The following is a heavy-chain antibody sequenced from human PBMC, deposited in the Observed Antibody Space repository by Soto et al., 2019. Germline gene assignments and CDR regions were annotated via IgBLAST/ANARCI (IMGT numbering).Heavy chain of an antibody. CDR2: IYHSGST. D-gene: IGHD6-13*01. CDR1: GGSISSGGCS. CDR3: ASSHAGAHITAAVH. J-gene: IGHJ4*02. Sequence: QLQLQESGSGLVKPSQTLSLTCAVSGGSISSGGCSWNWIRQPPGKGLEWIGYIYHSGSTYYNPSLKSRVTISVDRSKNQFSLKLSSVTAADTAVYYCASSHAGAHITAAVHWGQGTLVTVSS. V-gene: IGHV4-30-2*01.